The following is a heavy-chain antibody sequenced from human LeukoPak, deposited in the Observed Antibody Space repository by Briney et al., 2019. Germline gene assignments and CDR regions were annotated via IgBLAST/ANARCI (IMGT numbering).Heavy chain of an antibody. CDR3: AKKGSSSGGFDY. CDR1: GFTFSSYS. CDR2: ISGSGGST. J-gene: IGHJ4*02. V-gene: IGHV3-23*01. Sequence: PGGSLRLSCAASGFTFSSYSMNWVRQAPGKGLEWVSAISGSGGSTYHADSVKDRFTISRDNSKNTLYLQMNSLRAEDTAVYYCAKKGSSSGGFDYWGQGTLVTVSS. D-gene: IGHD6-13*01.